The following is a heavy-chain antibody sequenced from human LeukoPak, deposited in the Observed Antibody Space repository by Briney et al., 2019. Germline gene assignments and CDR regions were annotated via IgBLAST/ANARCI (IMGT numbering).Heavy chain of an antibody. D-gene: IGHD3-3*01. CDR1: GYTFTSYY. Sequence: VASVKVSCKASGYTFTSYYMHWVRQAPGQGLEWMGIINPSGGSTSYAQKFQGRVTMTRDTFTSTVYMELSSLRSEDTAVYYCARAPSYYDFWSGYRSDAFDIWGQGTMVTVSS. CDR3: ARAPSYYDFWSGYRSDAFDI. V-gene: IGHV1-46*03. CDR2: INPSGGST. J-gene: IGHJ3*02.